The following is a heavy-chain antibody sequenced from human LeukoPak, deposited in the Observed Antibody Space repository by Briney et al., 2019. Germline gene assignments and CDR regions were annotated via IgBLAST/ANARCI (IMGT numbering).Heavy chain of an antibody. J-gene: IGHJ6*03. V-gene: IGHV4-34*01. CDR1: GFTFGDYA. CDR2: INHSGST. D-gene: IGHD1-1*01. Sequence: PGGSLRLSCTASGFTFGDYAMTWVRQAPGKGLEWIGEINHSGSTNYNPSLKSRVTISVDTSKNQFSLKLSSVTAEDTAVYYCARGRNWNYFGYMDVWGKGTTVTVSS. CDR3: ARGRNWNYFGYMDV.